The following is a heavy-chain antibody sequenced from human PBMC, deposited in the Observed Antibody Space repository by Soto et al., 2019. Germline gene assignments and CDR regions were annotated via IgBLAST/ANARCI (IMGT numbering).Heavy chain of an antibody. CDR3: ARRGYCSGGSCYSFDY. D-gene: IGHD2-15*01. CDR2: ISPIFGTA. J-gene: IGHJ4*02. Sequence: QVQLVQSGAEVKKPGSSVTVSCKASGGTFSSYAISWVRQAPGQGLEWMGGISPIFGTANYAQKFQGRVTITADESTSTAYMELSSLRSEDMAGYYCARRGYCSGGSCYSFDYWGQGTLVTVSS. V-gene: IGHV1-69*01. CDR1: GGTFSSYA.